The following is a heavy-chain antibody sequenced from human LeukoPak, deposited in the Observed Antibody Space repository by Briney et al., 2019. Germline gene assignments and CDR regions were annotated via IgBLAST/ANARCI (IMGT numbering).Heavy chain of an antibody. D-gene: IGHD3-10*01. J-gene: IGHJ5*02. CDR2: INQDEHAQ. CDR3: ARNSYGSGSHDH. Sequence: GGSLRLSCAASGFTPSSYWMTWVRQAPGKGLEWVANINQDEHAQYYVQSVRGRFTISRDNAKSSLYLHMNSLSVEDTGVYYCARNSYGSGSHDHWGQGTLVTVSS. V-gene: IGHV3-7*01. CDR1: GFTPSSYW.